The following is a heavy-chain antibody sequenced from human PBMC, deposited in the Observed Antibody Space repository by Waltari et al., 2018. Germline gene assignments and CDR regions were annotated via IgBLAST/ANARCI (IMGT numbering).Heavy chain of an antibody. Sequence: EVQLVESGGGLVQPGGSLRLSCAASGFTFSSYEMNWVRQAPGKGLEWGSYISSSGSTIYYADSVKGRFTISRDNAKNSLYLQMNSLRAEDTAVYYCARGGGGVLRPFDYWGQGTLVTVSS. J-gene: IGHJ4*02. V-gene: IGHV3-48*03. CDR3: ARGGGGVLRPFDY. CDR2: ISSSGSTI. CDR1: GFTFSSYE. D-gene: IGHD4-17*01.